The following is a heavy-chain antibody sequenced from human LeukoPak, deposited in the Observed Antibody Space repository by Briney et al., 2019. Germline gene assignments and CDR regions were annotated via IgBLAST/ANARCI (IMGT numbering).Heavy chain of an antibody. D-gene: IGHD1-1*01. V-gene: IGHV3-64*01. CDR3: AGEVNWRFDY. CDR1: GFTFSSYT. CDR2: ISSNGGST. Sequence: GGSLRLSCAASGFTFSSYTMYWVRQAPGKGLEYVSAISSNGGSTYYANSVKGRFTISRDNSKNTLYLQMGSLRGEDMVVYYCAGEVNWRFDYWGQGTLVTVSS. J-gene: IGHJ4*02.